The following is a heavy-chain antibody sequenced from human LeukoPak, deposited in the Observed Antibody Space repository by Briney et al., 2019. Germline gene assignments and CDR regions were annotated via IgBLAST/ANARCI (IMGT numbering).Heavy chain of an antibody. D-gene: IGHD3-9*01. J-gene: IGHJ4*02. CDR3: AKDGARYLLTYYFEY. Sequence: GESLRLSCAASGFTFSSHDMHWVRQAPGKGLEWVAAISYDGSKQLYADSVKGRFTISRDNSKNTLNLQMNSLRDEDTAVYYCAKDGARYLLTYYFEYWGQGTLVTVSS. CDR1: GFTFSSHD. V-gene: IGHV3-30*18. CDR2: ISYDGSKQ.